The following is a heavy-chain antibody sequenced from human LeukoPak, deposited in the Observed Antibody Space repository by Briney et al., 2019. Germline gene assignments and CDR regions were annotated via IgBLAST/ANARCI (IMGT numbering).Heavy chain of an antibody. D-gene: IGHD3-10*01. CDR3: ARDFAREFTIDY. V-gene: IGHV3-30*02. J-gene: IGHJ4*02. CDR2: IRYDGSNK. CDR1: GSTFSSYG. Sequence: GGSLRLSCAASGSTFSSYGMHWARQAPGKGLEWVAFIRYDGSNKYYADSVKGRFTISRDNSKNTLYLQMNSLRAEDTAVYYCARDFAREFTIDYWGQGTRVTVSS.